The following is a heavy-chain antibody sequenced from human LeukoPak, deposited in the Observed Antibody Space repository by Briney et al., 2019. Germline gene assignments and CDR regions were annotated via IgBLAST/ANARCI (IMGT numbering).Heavy chain of an antibody. CDR1: GGSITNNY. J-gene: IGHJ4*02. CDR2: MYYSGTT. Sequence: KSSETLSLTCAVYGGSITNNYWSWIRQPPGKGLEWIGYMYYSGTTNYNPSLKSRVTISVDMSKNQFSLKLSSVTAADTAVYYCVGARGTYNFDWWGQGTLVTVSS. V-gene: IGHV4-59*01. D-gene: IGHD3-16*01. CDR3: VGARGTYNFDW.